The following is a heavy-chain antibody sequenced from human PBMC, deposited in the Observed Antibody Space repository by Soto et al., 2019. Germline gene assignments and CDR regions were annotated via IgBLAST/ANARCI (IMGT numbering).Heavy chain of an antibody. J-gene: IGHJ5*02. Sequence: PSETLSLTCSVSGDSISNSDYYGSWIRQPPGKGLEWIGNIYYSGSIYNSGSTYYNPSLKSRVSISVDTSKNQFSLKLNSVTAADTAIYYCARVGTTRIWFDPWGQGTLVTVSS. D-gene: IGHD1-1*01. CDR1: GDSISNSDYY. CDR3: ARVGTTRIWFDP. V-gene: IGHV4-30-4*01. CDR2: IYYSGSIYNSGST.